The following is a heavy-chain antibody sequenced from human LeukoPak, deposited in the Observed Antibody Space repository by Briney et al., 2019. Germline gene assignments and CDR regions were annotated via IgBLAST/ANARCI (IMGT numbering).Heavy chain of an antibody. CDR3: ARDALGGRTKFDS. CDR2: IYGDGSRI. J-gene: IGHJ4*01. D-gene: IGHD3-16*01. V-gene: IGHV3-74*01. Sequence: GGSLRLSCVASGFTFSSHWMHWVRQVPGKGLMWVSRIYGDGSRIHYGDSVKGRFTISRDNAKNTLYLQMTSLRGDDTAIYFCARDALGGRTKFDSWGHGSLVTVSS. CDR1: GFTFSSHW.